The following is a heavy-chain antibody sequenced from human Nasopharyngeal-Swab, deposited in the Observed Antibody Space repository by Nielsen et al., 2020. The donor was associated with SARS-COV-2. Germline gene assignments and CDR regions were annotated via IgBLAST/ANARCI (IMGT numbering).Heavy chain of an antibody. CDR1: GFTFSPFW. Sequence: GESLKISCAASGFTFSPFWMTWVRQAPGKGLEWVATIQTDGTEQYSVDSVKGRFTISRDNGKNSLYLQMNSLRVEDTAVYYCARENHGVFDNWGQGTLVTSPQ. J-gene: IGHJ4*02. CDR3: ARENHGVFDN. CDR2: IQTDGTEQ. V-gene: IGHV3-7*03.